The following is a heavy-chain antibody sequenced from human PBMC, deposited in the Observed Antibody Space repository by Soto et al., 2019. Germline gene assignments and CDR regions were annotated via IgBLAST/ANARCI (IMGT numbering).Heavy chain of an antibody. D-gene: IGHD4-4*01. CDR1: GFTVSSNY. CDR3: ARAPTITTIYDS. V-gene: IGHV3-66*01. J-gene: IGHJ4*02. CDR2: IYDDGTT. Sequence: PGGSLRLSCAASGFTVSSNYISWVRQAPGMGPEWVSIIYDDGTTYYADSVKDRFTISRDNSKNTVLLQMNSLRAEDTAVYYCARAPTITTIYDSWGQGTPVTVSS.